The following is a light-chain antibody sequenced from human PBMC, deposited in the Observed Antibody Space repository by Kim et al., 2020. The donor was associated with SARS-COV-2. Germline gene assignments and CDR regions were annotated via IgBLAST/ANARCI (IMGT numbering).Light chain of an antibody. CDR2: DKS. CDR1: SLSTYY. J-gene: IGLJ3*02. V-gene: IGLV3-19*01. CDR3: NSRDTSGTWI. Sequence: SSELTQDPAVSVALGQTVRITCQGDSLSTYYASWYQQKPGQAPLVVIYDKSNRPSGIPDRFSGSSSGNTASLTITGAQAEDEADYYCNSRDTSGTWIFGGGTKVTVL.